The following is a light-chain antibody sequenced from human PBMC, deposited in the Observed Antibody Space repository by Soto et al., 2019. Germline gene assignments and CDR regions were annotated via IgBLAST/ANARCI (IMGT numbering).Light chain of an antibody. CDR1: QSINRG. CDR3: QHYSSYWT. J-gene: IGKJ1*01. CDR2: DAS. Sequence: DIQMTQSPSSLSASIGDRVTITCRASQSINRGLAWYQEKPGKAPKVRINDASNLEAGVTSRFNRRRFGTEFHSTPRLLPPGCLSTSYFQHYSSYWTVGQGTNV. V-gene: IGKV1-5*01.